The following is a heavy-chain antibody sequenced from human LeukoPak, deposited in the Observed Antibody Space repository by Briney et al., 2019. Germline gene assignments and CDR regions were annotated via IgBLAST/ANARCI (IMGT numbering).Heavy chain of an antibody. Sequence: SVKVSCKPSIGTFSSYAISWVRQAPGQRLERMRRIVPIYGRTDYAQKFEGRATITADKSTNTAYMELRSLRSDDTAVYYCARDHEEWLVLAFDVWGHGTMVTVSS. CDR3: ARDHEEWLVLAFDV. J-gene: IGHJ3*01. V-gene: IGHV1-69*04. CDR1: IGTFSSYA. D-gene: IGHD6-19*01. CDR2: IVPIYGRT.